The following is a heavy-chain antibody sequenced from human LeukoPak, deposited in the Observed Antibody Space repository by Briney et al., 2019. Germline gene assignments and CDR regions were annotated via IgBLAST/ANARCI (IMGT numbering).Heavy chain of an antibody. CDR1: GFTFSSYW. J-gene: IGHJ6*03. CDR3: ARDPHYYDSSGYNYYMDV. Sequence: PGGSLRLSCAASGFTFSSYWLHWVRQAPGKGLVWVSRINSDGSSTSYADSVKGRFTISRDNAKNTLYLQMNSLRAEDTAVYYCARDPHYYDSSGYNYYMDVWGKGTTVTVSS. D-gene: IGHD3-22*01. CDR2: INSDGSST. V-gene: IGHV3-74*01.